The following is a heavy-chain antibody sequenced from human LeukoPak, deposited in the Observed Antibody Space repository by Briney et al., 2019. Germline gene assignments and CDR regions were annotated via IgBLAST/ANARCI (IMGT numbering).Heavy chain of an antibody. Sequence: SETLSLTCTVSGGSISSYDWSWIRQPPGKGLEWIGYIYYSGSTNYNLSLKSRVTISVDTSKNQFSLKLSSVTAADTAVYYCATTGGDIYYYYMDVWGKGTTVTISS. V-gene: IGHV4-59*01. J-gene: IGHJ6*03. CDR1: GGSISSYD. D-gene: IGHD3-16*01. CDR3: ATTGGDIYYYYMDV. CDR2: IYYSGST.